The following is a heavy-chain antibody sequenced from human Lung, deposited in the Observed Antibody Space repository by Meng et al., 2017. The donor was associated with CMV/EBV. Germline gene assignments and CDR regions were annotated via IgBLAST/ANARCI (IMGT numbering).Heavy chain of an antibody. CDR3: ARSPTITIFGVIRTSYFDY. CDR1: GYTFTDYY. D-gene: IGHD3-3*01. CDR2: INPNCGTT. V-gene: IGHV1-46*01. J-gene: IGHJ4*02. Sequence: ASVKVSCKTSGYTFTDYYVHWVRQAPGQGLEWMGIINPNCGTTRYAQKFQGRVTMTRDTSTSTVYMELSSLRSEDTAVYYCARSPTITIFGVIRTSYFDYWXQGTLVXVSS.